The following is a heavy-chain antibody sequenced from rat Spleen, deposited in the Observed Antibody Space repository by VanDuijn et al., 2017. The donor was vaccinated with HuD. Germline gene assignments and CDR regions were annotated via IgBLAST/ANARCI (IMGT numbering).Heavy chain of an antibody. CDR2: IQSGGST. Sequence: QVQLKESEHDLVQPSQTLSLTCTVSGFSLTSYHVHWVRQPPGKGLEWMGRIQSGGSTDYNSALKTRLSISMDTSKSQVFLKMNSLQTEDTAMYFCARGALFDYWGQGVMVTVSS. CDR1: GFSLTSYH. V-gene: IGHV2-27*01. CDR3: ARGALFDY. J-gene: IGHJ2*01.